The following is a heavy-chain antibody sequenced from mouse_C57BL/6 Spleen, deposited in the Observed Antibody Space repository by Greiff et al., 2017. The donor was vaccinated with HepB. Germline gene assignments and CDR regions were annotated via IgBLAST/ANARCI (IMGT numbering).Heavy chain of an antibody. J-gene: IGHJ3*01. Sequence: VQLQQPGAELVRPGTSVKLSCKASGYTFTSYWMHWVKQRPGQGLEWIGVIDPSDSYTNYNQKFKGKATLTVDTSSSTAYMQLSSLTSEDSAVYYCARLDYDYDVGFAYWGQGTLVTVSA. V-gene: IGHV1-59*01. CDR2: IDPSDSYT. CDR1: GYTFTSYW. D-gene: IGHD2-4*01. CDR3: ARLDYDYDVGFAY.